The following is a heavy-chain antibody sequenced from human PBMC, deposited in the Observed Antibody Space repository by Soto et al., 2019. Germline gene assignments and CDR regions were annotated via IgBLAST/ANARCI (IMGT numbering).Heavy chain of an antibody. Sequence: QVQLQQWGAGPLRPLETLSLTCGVSGGSFSGYYWAWIRQSPGKGLEGIGELNDRGSINYNPSLKSRVSISVDTSNNHYSLNLRSVTAADTAVYYGARESHDSLTGPPWVWYFDLWGRGTLVTVSS. V-gene: IGHV4-34*01. CDR3: ARESHDSLTGPPWVWYFDL. CDR1: GGSFSGYY. J-gene: IGHJ2*01. D-gene: IGHD3-9*01. CDR2: LNDRGSI.